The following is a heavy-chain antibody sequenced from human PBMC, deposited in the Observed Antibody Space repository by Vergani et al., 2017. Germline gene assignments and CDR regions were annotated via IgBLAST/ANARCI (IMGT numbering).Heavy chain of an antibody. CDR3: ARDGVGATNNWFDP. V-gene: IGHV1-18*01. Sequence: QVRLMQSAAEVKKPGASVRVSCKASGYTFTGYFIHWVRQAPGQGLEWMGWISAYNGNTNYAQKLQGRVTMTTDTSTSTAYMELRSLRSDDTAVYYCARDGVGATNNWFDPWGQGTLVTVSS. D-gene: IGHD1-26*01. CDR2: ISAYNGNT. CDR1: GYTFTGYF. J-gene: IGHJ5*02.